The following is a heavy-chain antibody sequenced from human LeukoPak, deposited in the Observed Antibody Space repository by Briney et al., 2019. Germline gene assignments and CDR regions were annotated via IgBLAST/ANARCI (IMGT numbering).Heavy chain of an antibody. CDR3: ARDAPCANGVCYFDY. D-gene: IGHD2-8*01. V-gene: IGHV1-69*13. J-gene: IGHJ4*02. Sequence: SVKVSCKASGGTFSSYAISWVRQAPGRGLEWMGGIIPIFGTANYAQKFQGRVTITADESTSTAYMELSSLRSEDTAVYYCARDAPCANGVCYFDYWGQGTLVTVSS. CDR1: GGTFSSYA. CDR2: IIPIFGTA.